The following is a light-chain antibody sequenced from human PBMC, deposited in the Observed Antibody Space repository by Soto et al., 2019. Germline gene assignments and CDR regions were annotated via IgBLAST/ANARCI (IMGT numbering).Light chain of an antibody. CDR3: QQYNSYSPLT. CDR2: DAS. CDR1: QSISSW. Sequence: DIQMTQSPSTLSASVGDRVTITCRASQSISSWLAWYQQKPGKAPKLLIYDASSLESGVPSRFSGSGCGTEFSLTICSLQPEDFATYYCQQYNSYSPLTFGGGTKVEIK. V-gene: IGKV1-5*01. J-gene: IGKJ4*01.